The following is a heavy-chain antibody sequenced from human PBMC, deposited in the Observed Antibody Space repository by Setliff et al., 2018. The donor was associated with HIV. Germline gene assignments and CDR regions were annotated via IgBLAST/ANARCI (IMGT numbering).Heavy chain of an antibody. V-gene: IGHV3-23*01. Sequence: GGSLRLSCAASRFTFSSYAMSWIRQAPGKGLEWVSDISGSGGSTYYADSVKGRFTISRDNSKNTLYLQMNSLRVEDTAVYYCAKDPGRYNGMDVWGQGTTVTVSS. CDR3: AKDPGRYNGMDV. CDR1: RFTFSSYA. D-gene: IGHD1-20*01. CDR2: ISGSGGST. J-gene: IGHJ6*02.